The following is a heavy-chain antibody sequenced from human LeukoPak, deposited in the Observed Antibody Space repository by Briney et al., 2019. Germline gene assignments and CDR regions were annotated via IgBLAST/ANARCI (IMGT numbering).Heavy chain of an antibody. Sequence: SETLSLTCTVSGGSISSGSYYWSWIRQPAGKGLEWIGSIYTSGSTNYNPSLKSRVTISVDTSKNQFSLKLSSVTAADTAVYYCARGALGNTAMAPFDYWGRGTLVTVSS. CDR2: IYTSGST. CDR3: ARGALGNTAMAPFDY. CDR1: GGSISSGSYY. J-gene: IGHJ4*02. V-gene: IGHV4-61*02. D-gene: IGHD5-18*01.